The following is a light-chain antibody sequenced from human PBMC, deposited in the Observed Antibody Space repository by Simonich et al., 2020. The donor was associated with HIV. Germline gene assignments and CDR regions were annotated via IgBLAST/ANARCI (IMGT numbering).Light chain of an antibody. J-gene: IGKJ4*01. CDR3: QQSFSTPLT. V-gene: IGKV1-39*01. Sequence: DIQMIQSPSSLSASVGDRVTITCRASQTISRDLNWYQQKPGKAPKLLIYAASSLQSGVPSRFSGSGSGTDFTLTISSLQPEDFATYYCQQSFSTPLTFGGGTKVEIK. CDR1: QTISRD. CDR2: AAS.